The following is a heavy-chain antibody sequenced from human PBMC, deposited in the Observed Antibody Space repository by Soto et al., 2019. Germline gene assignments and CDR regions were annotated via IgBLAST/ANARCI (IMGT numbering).Heavy chain of an antibody. V-gene: IGHV3-21*01. D-gene: IGHD6-6*01. CDR1: GFTFSSYS. CDR2: ISSSSSYI. CDR3: ARGPPWQLVPFGMDV. Sequence: PGGSLRLSCAASGFTFSSYSMNWVRQAPGKGLEWVSSISSSSSYIYYADSVKGRFTISRDNAKNSLYLQMNSLRAEDTAVYYCARGPPWQLVPFGMDVWGQGTTVTVSS. J-gene: IGHJ6*02.